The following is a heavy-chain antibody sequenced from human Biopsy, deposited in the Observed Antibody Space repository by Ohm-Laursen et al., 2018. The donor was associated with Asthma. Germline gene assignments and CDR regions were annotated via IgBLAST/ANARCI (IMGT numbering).Heavy chain of an antibody. D-gene: IGHD2-21*01. CDR3: ARGRSGDWLYYFDY. J-gene: IGHJ4*02. Sequence: SETLSLTCAVSGGSINSGGYSWTWIRQPPGKGLEWTGYIYHRDTTYYNPSLKSRVTISLDGSKNQFSLKLSSVTAADTAVYHCARGRSGDWLYYFDYWGQGALVTVSS. CDR1: GGSINSGGYS. CDR2: IYHRDTT. V-gene: IGHV4-30-2*01.